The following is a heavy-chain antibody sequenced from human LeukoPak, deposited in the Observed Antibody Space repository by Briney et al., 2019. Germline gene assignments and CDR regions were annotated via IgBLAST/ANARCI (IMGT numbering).Heavy chain of an antibody. CDR3: ARDLPRGIMVRGVIIGDAFDI. Sequence: PGGSLRLSCAASGFTFSSYSMNWVRQAPGKGLEWVSSISSSSSYIYYADSVKGRFTISRDNAKNSLYLQMNSLRAEDTAVYYCARDLPRGIMVRGVIIGDAFDIWGQGTMVTVSS. CDR1: GFTFSSYS. CDR2: ISSSSSYI. J-gene: IGHJ3*02. D-gene: IGHD3-10*01. V-gene: IGHV3-21*01.